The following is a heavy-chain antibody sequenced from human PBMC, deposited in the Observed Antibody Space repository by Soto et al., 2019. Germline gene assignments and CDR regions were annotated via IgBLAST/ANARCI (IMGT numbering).Heavy chain of an antibody. D-gene: IGHD1-26*01. CDR2: IFHSGST. CDR1: GGSIRSNNR. J-gene: IGHJ4*02. V-gene: IGHV4-4*02. CDR3: ARVYSGSYSDY. Sequence: QVQLQESGPGLVKPSGTLSLTCAVSGGSIRSNNRWSWVRQPPGKGLEWIGEIFHSGSTNYNPSLKARVTISVDKSKTQFSLKLSSVTAADTAVYYCARVYSGSYSDYWGQGTLVTVSS.